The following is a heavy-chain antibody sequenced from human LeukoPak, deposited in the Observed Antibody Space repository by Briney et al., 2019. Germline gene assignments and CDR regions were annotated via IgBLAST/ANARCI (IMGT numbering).Heavy chain of an antibody. CDR3: AKLAMVGNAFDY. Sequence: GGSLRLSCAASGFTFSSYAMNWVRQAPGKGLEWVAFIRYDGSNKYYADSVKGRFTISRDNSKNTLYLQMNSLRAEDTAVHYCAKLAMVGNAFDYWGQGTLVTVSS. CDR2: IRYDGSNK. CDR1: GFTFSSYA. V-gene: IGHV3-30*02. D-gene: IGHD5-18*01. J-gene: IGHJ4*02.